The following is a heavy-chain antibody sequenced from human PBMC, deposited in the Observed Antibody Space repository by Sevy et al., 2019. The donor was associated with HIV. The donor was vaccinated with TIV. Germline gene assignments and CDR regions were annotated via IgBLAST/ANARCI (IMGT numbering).Heavy chain of an antibody. CDR1: GFTFKTYN. CDR3: ARDGLPAPAKFDY. J-gene: IGHJ4*02. V-gene: IGHV3-48*01. CDR2: ITSSSSII. Sequence: GGSLRLSCVASGFTFKTYNMNWVRQAPGKGLEWVPYITSSSSIIYYADSVRDRFTISRDNAKNSLYLQMNSLRPEDTAVYFCARDGLPAPAKFDYWGQGTQVTVSS. D-gene: IGHD6-13*01.